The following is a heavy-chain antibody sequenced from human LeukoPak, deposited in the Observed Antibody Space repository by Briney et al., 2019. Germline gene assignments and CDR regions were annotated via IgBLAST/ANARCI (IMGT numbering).Heavy chain of an antibody. CDR3: AKRSAYSYGYNS. J-gene: IGHJ4*02. V-gene: IGHV4-59*08. CDR1: GGSISNYH. CDR2: IYYTGVT. D-gene: IGHD5-18*01. Sequence: SETLSLTCNVSGGSISNYHWSWVRQPPGKGLEWNGDIYYTGVTNYNPSLKSRVTISIDASKNQFSLKLSSVTAADTAMYYCAKRSAYSYGYNSWGQGTLVTVSS.